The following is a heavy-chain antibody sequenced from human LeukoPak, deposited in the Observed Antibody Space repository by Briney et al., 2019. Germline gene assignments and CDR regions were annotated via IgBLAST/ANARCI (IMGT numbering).Heavy chain of an antibody. V-gene: IGHV3-7*01. Sequence: GGSPRLSCAASGFTFSSYWMSWVRQAPGKGLEWVANIKKDGSEKYYVDSVKGRFTISRDNAKNSLYLQMNSLRADDTAVYYCARDFHGYSSGWPTHRGNDYWGQGTLVTVSS. CDR1: GFTFSSYW. CDR3: ARDFHGYSSGWPTHRGNDY. CDR2: IKKDGSEK. J-gene: IGHJ4*02. D-gene: IGHD6-19*01.